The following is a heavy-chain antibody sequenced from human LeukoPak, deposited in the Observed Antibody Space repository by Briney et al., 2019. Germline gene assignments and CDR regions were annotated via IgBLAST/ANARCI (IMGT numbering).Heavy chain of an antibody. D-gene: IGHD2-2*02. Sequence: GASVKVSCKASGYTFTCYYMHWVRQAPGQGLEWMGRINPNSGGTNYAQKLQGRVTMTRDTSISTAYMELSRLRSDDTAVYYCARDRVVPAAIRGWFDPWGQGTLVTVSS. CDR1: GYTFTCYY. CDR3: ARDRVVPAAIRGWFDP. V-gene: IGHV1-2*06. CDR2: INPNSGGT. J-gene: IGHJ5*02.